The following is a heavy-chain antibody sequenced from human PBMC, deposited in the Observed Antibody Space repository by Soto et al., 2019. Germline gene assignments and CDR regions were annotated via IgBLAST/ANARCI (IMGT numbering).Heavy chain of an antibody. V-gene: IGHV3-30*18. CDR1: GFTFSSYG. D-gene: IGHD2-21*02. J-gene: IGHJ4*02. Sequence: GGSLRLSCAASGFTFSSYGMHWVRQAPGKGLEWVAVISYDGSNKYYADSVKGRFTISRDNSKNTLYLQMNSLRAEDTAVYYCAKERTYCGGDCYTYFDYWGQGTLVTATS. CDR3: AKERTYCGGDCYTYFDY. CDR2: ISYDGSNK.